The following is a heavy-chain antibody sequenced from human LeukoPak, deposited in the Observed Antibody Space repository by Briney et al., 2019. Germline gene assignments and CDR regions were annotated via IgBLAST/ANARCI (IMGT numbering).Heavy chain of an antibody. J-gene: IGHJ4*02. D-gene: IGHD1-14*01. CDR3: AREGITKAFDL. V-gene: IGHV1-2*02. Sequence: ASVKVSCKASGFTFTDYYMHWVRLAPGQGLEWMGYINPHSGVTSFPQKFRGRVTLTTDTSISAAYMELSSLISDDTAMYYCAREGITKAFDLWGQGALVTVSS. CDR1: GFTFTDYY. CDR2: INPHSGVT.